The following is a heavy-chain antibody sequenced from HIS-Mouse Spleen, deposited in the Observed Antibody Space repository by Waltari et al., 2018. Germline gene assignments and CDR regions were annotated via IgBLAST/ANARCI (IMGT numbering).Heavy chain of an antibody. D-gene: IGHD4-17*01. V-gene: IGHV3-30*18. J-gene: IGHJ3*02. CDR2: ISYDGSNK. CDR1: GFTFSSYG. Sequence: QVQLVESGGGVVQRGRSLRLSCAASGFTFSSYGMHWVRQAPGKGLEWVAVISYDGSNKYYADSVKGRFTISRDNSKNTLYLQMNSLRAEDTAVYYCAKGGSTTVTAFDIWGQGTMVTVSS. CDR3: AKGGSTTVTAFDI.